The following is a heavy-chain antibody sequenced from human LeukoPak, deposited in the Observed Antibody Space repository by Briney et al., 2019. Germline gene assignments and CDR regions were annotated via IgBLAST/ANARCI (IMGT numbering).Heavy chain of an antibody. CDR3: AREGYCSGGSCYGFDP. V-gene: IGHV4-59*01. CDR2: IYYSGST. CDR1: GGSISSYY. Sequence: PSETLSLTCTVSGGSISSYYWSWIRQPPGKGLEWIGYIYYSGSTNYNPSLKSRVTISVDTSKNQFSLKLSSVTAADTAVYYCAREGYCSGGSCYGFDPWGQGTLVTVSS. D-gene: IGHD2-15*01. J-gene: IGHJ5*02.